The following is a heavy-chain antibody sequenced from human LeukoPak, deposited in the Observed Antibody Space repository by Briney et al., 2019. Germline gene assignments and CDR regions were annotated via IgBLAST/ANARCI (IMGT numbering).Heavy chain of an antibody. D-gene: IGHD3-9*01. V-gene: IGHV3-23*01. CDR1: GFTFSSYA. CDR3: AKALRYFDWYYGMDV. CDR2: ISGSGGST. Sequence: GGSLRLSCAASGFTFSSYAMSWVRQAPGKGLEWVSAISGSGGSTYYADSVKGRFTISRDNSKNTLYLQMNSLRAEDTAVYYCAKALRYFDWYYGMDVWGQGTTVTVSS. J-gene: IGHJ6*02.